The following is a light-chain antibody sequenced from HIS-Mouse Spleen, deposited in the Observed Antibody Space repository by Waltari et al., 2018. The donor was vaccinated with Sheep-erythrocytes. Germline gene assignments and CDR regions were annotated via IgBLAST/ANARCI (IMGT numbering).Light chain of an antibody. CDR2: DVS. CDR3: CSYAGSYNYV. Sequence: QSALTQPRSVSGSPGQSVTISCTGTSSDVGGYNYVSWYQQHPGKAPKLMIYDVSKRPSGVPDRFSGSKSGNTASLTISGLQGEDEADYYCCSYAGSYNYVFGTGTKVTVL. J-gene: IGLJ1*01. CDR1: SSDVGGYNY. V-gene: IGLV2-11*01.